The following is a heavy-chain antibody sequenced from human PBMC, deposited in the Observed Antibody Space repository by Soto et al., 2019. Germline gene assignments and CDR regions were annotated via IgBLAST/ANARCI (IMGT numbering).Heavy chain of an antibody. V-gene: IGHV3-30-3*01. J-gene: IGHJ5*02. CDR1: GFTFSSYA. CDR3: ARETFRGYCGGGSCSLEGWFDP. Sequence: GGSLRLSCAASGFTFSSYAMHWVRQAPGKGLEWVAVISYDGSNKYYADSVKGRFTISRDNSKNTLYLQMNSLRAEDTAVYYCARETFRGYCGGGSCSLEGWFDPWGQGTQVTVSS. CDR2: ISYDGSNK. D-gene: IGHD2-15*01.